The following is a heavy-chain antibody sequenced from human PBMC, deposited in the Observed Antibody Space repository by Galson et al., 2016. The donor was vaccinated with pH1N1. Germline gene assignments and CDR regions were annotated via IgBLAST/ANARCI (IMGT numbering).Heavy chain of an antibody. V-gene: IGHV3-7*04. D-gene: IGHD4/OR15-4a*01. CDR1: GFSFSSYW. CDR2: IKQDGTEK. Sequence: LRLSCAASGFSFSSYWMSWVRQAPGKGLEWVANIKQDGTEKYYVASVKGRFTISRDDAKNSLYLQMNSLRVEDTAVYYCVRAIGAKSAYWGQGTLVTVSS. CDR3: VRAIGAKSAY. J-gene: IGHJ4*02.